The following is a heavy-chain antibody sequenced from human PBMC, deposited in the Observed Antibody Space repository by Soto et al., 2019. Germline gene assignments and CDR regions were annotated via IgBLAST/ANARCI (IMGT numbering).Heavy chain of an antibody. J-gene: IGHJ4*02. CDR2: INPILSMS. V-gene: IGHV1-69*02. Sequence: QVQLVQSGAEVKQPGSSVRVSCKASGDTFTFYSINWVRQAPGLGLEWMGRINPILSMSNYAQRFQGRVTMTADKSTGTAYMELSSLRSEDTAMYYCASSYGSGYRAFDYWGQGALVTVSS. CDR3: ASSYGSGYRAFDY. CDR1: GDTFTFYS. D-gene: IGHD3-10*01.